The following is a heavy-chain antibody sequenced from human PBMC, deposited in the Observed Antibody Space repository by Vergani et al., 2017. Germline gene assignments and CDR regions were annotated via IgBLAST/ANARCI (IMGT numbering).Heavy chain of an antibody. J-gene: IGHJ5*02. V-gene: IGHV4-38-2*01. D-gene: IGHD2-2*01. CDR3: ARHRGYCSSTSCYGGNWFDP. CDR2: IYHSGST. CDR1: GYSISSGYY. Sequence: QVQLQESGPGLVKPSETLSLTCAVSGYSISSGYYWGWIRQPPGKGLAWIGSIYHSGSTYYNPSLKSRVIISVDTSKNQFSLKLSSVTAADTAVYYCARHRGYCSSTSCYGGNWFDPGGQGTLVTVSS.